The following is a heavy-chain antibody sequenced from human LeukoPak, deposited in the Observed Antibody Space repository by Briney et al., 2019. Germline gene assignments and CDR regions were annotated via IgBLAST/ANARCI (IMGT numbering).Heavy chain of an antibody. CDR3: AIDWAYYGSGSYLAY. D-gene: IGHD3-10*01. Sequence: GGSLRLSCAASGFTFDDYAIHWVRQGPGKGLEWISGITWNTDTIGYADSVMGRFTISRDNAKNSLYLQMNSLRAEDTALYYCAIDWAYYGSGSYLAYWGQGTLVTVSS. J-gene: IGHJ4*02. V-gene: IGHV3-9*01. CDR1: GFTFDDYA. CDR2: ITWNTDTI.